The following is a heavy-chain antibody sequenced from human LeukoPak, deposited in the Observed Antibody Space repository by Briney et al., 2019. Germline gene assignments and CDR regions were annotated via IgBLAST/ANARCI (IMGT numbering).Heavy chain of an antibody. D-gene: IGHD3-10*01. CDR2: IYSGGST. CDR1: GFTLSSNY. Sequence: GGSLSLSCAFSGFTLSSNYMNWVRQPPGEGLEWVSVIYSGGSTYYADSVKGSFTISRDNSKNTVYLQMNSLRVEDTAVYYCARETRGVIMAFDYWGQGTLVTVSS. J-gene: IGHJ4*02. V-gene: IGHV3-66*01. CDR3: ARETRGVIMAFDY.